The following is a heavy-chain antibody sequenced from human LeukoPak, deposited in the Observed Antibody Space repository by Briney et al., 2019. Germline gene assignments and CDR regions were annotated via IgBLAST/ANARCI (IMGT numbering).Heavy chain of an antibody. CDR1: GFTFSSYA. Sequence: GRSLRLSCAASGFTFSSYAMHWVRQAPGKGLEWVSGISWNSGSIGYADSVKGRFTISRDNAKNSLYLQMNSLRAEDTALYYCAKDITMVRGALDYWGQGTLVTVSS. V-gene: IGHV3-9*01. D-gene: IGHD3-10*01. CDR2: ISWNSGSI. J-gene: IGHJ4*02. CDR3: AKDITMVRGALDY.